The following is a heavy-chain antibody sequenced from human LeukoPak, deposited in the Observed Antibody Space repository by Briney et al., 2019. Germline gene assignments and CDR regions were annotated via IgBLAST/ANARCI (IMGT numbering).Heavy chain of an antibody. V-gene: IGHV4-38-2*01. Sequence: SETLSLTCAVSGYSISSGYYWGWIRQPPGKRLEWIGSIYHSGSTYYNPSLKSRVTISVDTSKNQFSLKLSSVTAADTAVYYCARQFTDYDFWSGFWGGYYFDYWGQGTLVTVSS. CDR1: GYSISSGYY. D-gene: IGHD3-3*01. CDR3: ARQFTDYDFWSGFWGGYYFDY. J-gene: IGHJ4*02. CDR2: IYHSGST.